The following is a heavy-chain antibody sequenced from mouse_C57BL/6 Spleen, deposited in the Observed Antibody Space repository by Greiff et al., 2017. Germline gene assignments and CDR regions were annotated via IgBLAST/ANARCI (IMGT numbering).Heavy chain of an antibody. J-gene: IGHJ2*01. CDR3: ARSDYDYDAYYFDY. CDR1: GYAFTNYL. Sequence: VQLQQSGAELVRPGTSVKVSCKASGYAFTNYLIEWVKQRPGQGLEWIGVINPGSGGTNYNEKFKGKATLTADKSSSTAYMQLSSLTSEDSAVYFCARSDYDYDAYYFDYWGQGTTLTVSS. V-gene: IGHV1-54*01. D-gene: IGHD2-4*01. CDR2: INPGSGGT.